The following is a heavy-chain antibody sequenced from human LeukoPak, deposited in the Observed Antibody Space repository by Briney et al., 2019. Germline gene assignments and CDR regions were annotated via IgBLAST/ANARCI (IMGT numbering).Heavy chain of an antibody. CDR1: GFTFTTSA. J-gene: IGHJ6*04. Sequence: SVKVSCTASGFTFTTSAVQWVRQARGQRLEWIGWIVVGSGNTNYAQKFQERVIITRDMSTSTAYMELSSVRSEDTAVYYCAAGGPADYRSIYDYGMDFWGRGTPVTVSS. CDR2: IVVGSGNT. D-gene: IGHD4-11*01. V-gene: IGHV1-58*01. CDR3: AAGGPADYRSIYDYGMDF.